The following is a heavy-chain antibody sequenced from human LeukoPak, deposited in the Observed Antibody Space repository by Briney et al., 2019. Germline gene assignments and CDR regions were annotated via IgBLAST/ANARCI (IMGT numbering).Heavy chain of an antibody. V-gene: IGHV3-21*01. CDR2: ISSTSNYI. J-gene: IGHJ4*02. D-gene: IGHD1-26*01. CDR1: GFTFSSYD. CDR3: ASSGSYRFDY. Sequence: GGSLRLSCAASGFTFSSYDMNWVRQAPGKGLEWVSSISSTSNYINYADSVKGRFTISRDNAKNSLFLQMNSLRVEDTAVYYCASSGSYRFDYWGQGTLVTVSS.